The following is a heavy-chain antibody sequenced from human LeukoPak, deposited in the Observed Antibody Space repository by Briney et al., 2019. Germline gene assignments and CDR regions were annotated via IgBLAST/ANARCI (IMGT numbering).Heavy chain of an antibody. CDR1: GYTFTSYG. D-gene: IGHD1-26*01. V-gene: IGHV1-18*01. CDR2: ISAYNGNT. CDR3: ARAAWNRGSYLPFDY. Sequence: ASVKVSCKASGYTFTSYGISWVRQAPGQGLEWMGWISAYNGNTNYAQELQGRVTMTTDTSTSTAYMELRSLRSDDTAVYYCARAAWNRGSYLPFDYWGQGTLVTVSS. J-gene: IGHJ4*02.